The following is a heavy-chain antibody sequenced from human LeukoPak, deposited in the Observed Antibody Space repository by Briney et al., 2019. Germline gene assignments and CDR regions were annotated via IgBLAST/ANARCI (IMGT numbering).Heavy chain of an antibody. CDR1: GGSVTSGGFY. Sequence: SETLSLTCSVSGGSVTSGGFYWGWLRQPPGKGPEWFATIYYTGSTYYNPSLNSRVTVSIDTSKNQFSLRLTSVTATDTAVYHCARHSGSGSLSRPFDPWGQGTLVTVSS. CDR3: ARHSGSGSLSRPFDP. D-gene: IGHD3-10*01. V-gene: IGHV4-39*01. J-gene: IGHJ5*02. CDR2: IYYTGST.